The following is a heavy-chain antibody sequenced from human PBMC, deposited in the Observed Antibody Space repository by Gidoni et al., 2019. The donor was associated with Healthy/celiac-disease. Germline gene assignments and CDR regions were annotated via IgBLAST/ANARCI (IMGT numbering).Heavy chain of an antibody. CDR1: GYTFTSYG. J-gene: IGHJ6*02. D-gene: IGHD6-6*01. V-gene: IGHV1-18*01. CDR3: ARDGVGIAARPGNYYYYGMDV. Sequence: QVQLVQSGAEVKKPGASVKVSCKASGYTFTSYGISWVRQAPGQGLEWMGWISAYNGNTNYAQKLQGRVTMTTDTSTSTAYMELRSLRSDDTAVYYCARDGVGIAARPGNYYYYGMDVWGQGTTVTVSS. CDR2: ISAYNGNT.